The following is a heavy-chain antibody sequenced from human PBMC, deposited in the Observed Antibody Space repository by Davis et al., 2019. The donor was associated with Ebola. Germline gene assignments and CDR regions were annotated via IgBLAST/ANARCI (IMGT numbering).Heavy chain of an antibody. CDR1: GFTFSDYY. CDR3: AKAAGIAVAAPDY. D-gene: IGHD6-19*01. CDR2: ISSSGSTI. J-gene: IGHJ4*02. V-gene: IGHV3-11*01. Sequence: GESLKISCAASGFTFSDYYMSWIRQAPGKGLEWVSYISSSGSTIYYADSVKGRFTISRDNAKNSLYLQMNSLRAEDTALYYCAKAAGIAVAAPDYWGQGTLVTVSS.